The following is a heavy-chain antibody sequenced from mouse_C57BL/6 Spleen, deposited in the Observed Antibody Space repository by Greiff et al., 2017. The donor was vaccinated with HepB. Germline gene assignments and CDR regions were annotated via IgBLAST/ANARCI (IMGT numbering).Heavy chain of an antibody. CDR2: IYPGSGST. D-gene: IGHD6-1*01. J-gene: IGHJ4*01. CDR1: GYTFTSYW. Sequence: QVQLKQPGAELVKPGASVKMSCKASGYTFTSYWITWVKQRPGQGLEWIGDIYPGSGSTNYNEKFKSKATLTVDTSSSTAYMQLSSLTSEDSAVYYCARKCREWAMDDWGQGTSVTVSS. V-gene: IGHV1-55*01. CDR3: ARKCREWAMDD.